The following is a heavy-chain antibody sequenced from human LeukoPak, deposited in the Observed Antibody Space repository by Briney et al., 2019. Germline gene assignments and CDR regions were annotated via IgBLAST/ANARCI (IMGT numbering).Heavy chain of an antibody. CDR1: GYTFTRYD. CDR3: ARGIYSGSHTLDH. J-gene: IGHJ4*02. V-gene: IGHV1-8*01. CDR2: MNPYSVNT. D-gene: IGHD5-12*01. Sequence: ASVKVSCKASGYTFTRYDINWVRAATGQGLEWIGWMNPYSVNTGYARKFQGRVSMTRDNAINTAFLELSRLTDEDTAVYYCARGIYSGSHTLDHWGQGTLVTVSS.